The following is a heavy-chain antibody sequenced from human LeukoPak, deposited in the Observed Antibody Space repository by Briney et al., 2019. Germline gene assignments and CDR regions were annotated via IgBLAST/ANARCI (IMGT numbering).Heavy chain of an antibody. J-gene: IGHJ5*02. CDR1: GFTFSDYY. D-gene: IGHD3-10*01. CDR2: ISGSGSTM. V-gene: IGHV3-11*01. Sequence: GGSLRLSCAASGFTFSDYYMSWIRQAPGKGLEWVSYISGSGSTMYYADSVKGRFTISRDNAKNSLYLQMNSLRVDDTAVYYCARDEAYGSSPWGQGTLVTVSS. CDR3: ARDEAYGSSP.